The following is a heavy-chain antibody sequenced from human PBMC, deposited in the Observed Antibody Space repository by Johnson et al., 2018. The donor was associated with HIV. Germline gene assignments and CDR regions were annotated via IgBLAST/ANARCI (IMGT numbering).Heavy chain of an antibody. J-gene: IGHJ3*02. V-gene: IGHV3-74*02. D-gene: IGHD1-26*01. CDR3: WGLVGAYDAFDI. Sequence: VQLVESGGGLVQPGGSLRLSCAVSGFTFSNYWMHWVRQAPGKGLGWVSRMTGDGSSTTSADSVKGRFTISRDNSKNTLYLQMNSRKTEDTAVYYCWGLVGAYDAFDIWGQGTMVTVS. CDR1: GFTFSNYW. CDR2: MTGDGSST.